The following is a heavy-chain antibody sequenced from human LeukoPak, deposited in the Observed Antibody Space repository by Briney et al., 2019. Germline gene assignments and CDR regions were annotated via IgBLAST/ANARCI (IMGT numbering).Heavy chain of an antibody. V-gene: IGHV3-48*01. D-gene: IGHD4-17*01. Sequence: GGSLRLSCAASGFTFSRYSMNWVRQAPGKGLEWVSYISSSSSIYYADSVKGRFTISRDNSKNTLYLQMNSLRAEDTAVYYCAKDRERDYGDYMHYYMDVWGKGTTVTISS. J-gene: IGHJ6*03. CDR3: AKDRERDYGDYMHYYMDV. CDR2: ISSSSSI. CDR1: GFTFSRYS.